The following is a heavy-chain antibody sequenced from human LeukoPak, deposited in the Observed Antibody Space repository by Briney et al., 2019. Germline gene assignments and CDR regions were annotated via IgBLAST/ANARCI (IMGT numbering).Heavy chain of an antibody. D-gene: IGHD3-16*01. CDR1: GGSITGDKFY. CDR3: ATRNLFTRGDDY. V-gene: IGHV4-39*01. J-gene: IGHJ4*02. CDR2: FYYSGKT. Sequence: SETLSLTCTVSGGSITGDKFYWGWIRQPPGKGLEWIGSFYYSGKTYYNPSLKSRVTISVDTSKSQFSLKLTSVTAADTAVYYCATRNLFTRGDDYWSPGTLVTVSS.